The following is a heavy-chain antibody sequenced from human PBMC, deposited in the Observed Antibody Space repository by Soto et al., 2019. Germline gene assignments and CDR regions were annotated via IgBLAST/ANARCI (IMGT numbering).Heavy chain of an antibody. CDR1: GGSFSGYF. D-gene: IGHD3-22*01. CDR3: ARGITMTLAVPEDAPGKYYLDS. CDR2: INHSGGT. Sequence: QVQLQQWGAGLLKPSETLSLSCAVYGGSFSGYFWTWIRQPPGKGLEWIGEINHSGGTNQSPSLKSRVSISVDTSQKQFSLELRSGAAADTAVYYCARGITMTLAVPEDAPGKYYLDSWGQGTLVTVSS. J-gene: IGHJ4*02. V-gene: IGHV4-34*01.